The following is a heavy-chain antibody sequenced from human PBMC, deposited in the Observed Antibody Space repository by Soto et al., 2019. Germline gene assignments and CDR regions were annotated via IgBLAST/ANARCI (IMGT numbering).Heavy chain of an antibody. V-gene: IGHV3-33*01. D-gene: IGHD1-26*01. CDR3: TRDVYGGSRYYFGS. J-gene: IGHJ4*02. CDR1: GFSFSNYA. Sequence: QVQLVESGGSVVQPGKSLRLSCAASGFSFSNYAMHWVRQAPGKGLEWVAVIWYDGSNKYYADSVKGRFTISKDNSQTTVYLQMNSLRAEDTAVYYCTRDVYGGSRYYFGSWGQGTLVTVSS. CDR2: IWYDGSNK.